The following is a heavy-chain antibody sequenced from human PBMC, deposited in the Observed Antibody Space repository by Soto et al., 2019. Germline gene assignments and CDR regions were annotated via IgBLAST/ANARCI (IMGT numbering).Heavy chain of an antibody. J-gene: IGHJ4*02. D-gene: IGHD2-15*01. CDR2: INAGNGNT. V-gene: IGHV1-3*01. CDR3: AKVGCSGGSCYAVDY. CDR1: GYTFTSYA. Sequence: EASVKVSCKASGYTFTSYAMHWVRQAPGQRLEWMGWINAGNGNTKYSQKFQGRVTITRDTSASTAYMELSSLRSEDTAVYYCAKVGCSGGSCYAVDYWGQGTLDPVSS.